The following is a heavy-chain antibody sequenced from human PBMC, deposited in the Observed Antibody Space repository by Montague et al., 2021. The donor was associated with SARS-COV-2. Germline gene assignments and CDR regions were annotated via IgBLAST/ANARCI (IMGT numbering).Heavy chain of an antibody. V-gene: IGHV1-18*01. CDR3: AKFKGKEVPDYCMDF. CDR2: ISAYNGNT. CDR1: GYTFTSYG. Sequence: SVKVSCKASGYTFTSYGISWVRQTPGQGLEWMGWISAYNGNTNYAQKLQGRVTMTTDTSTSTAYMELRSLRSDDTAVYYCAKFKGKEVPDYCMDFWGPGTLVAVSS. J-gene: IGHJ4*02. D-gene: IGHD4-11*01.